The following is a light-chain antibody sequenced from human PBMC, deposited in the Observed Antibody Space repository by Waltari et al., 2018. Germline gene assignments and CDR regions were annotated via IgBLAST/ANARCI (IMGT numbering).Light chain of an antibody. V-gene: IGKV4-1*01. CDR1: QSVLYSFNNKNF. Sequence: DIVMTQSSDSLAVSLGERATINCKSSQSVLYSFNNKNFLSWYQQKPGQPPKLLIYWASTRESGVPERFSGSGSGADFTLTISSLQAEDVAVYYCQQYHSTPYTFGQGTKLEIK. CDR2: WAS. J-gene: IGKJ2*01. CDR3: QQYHSTPYT.